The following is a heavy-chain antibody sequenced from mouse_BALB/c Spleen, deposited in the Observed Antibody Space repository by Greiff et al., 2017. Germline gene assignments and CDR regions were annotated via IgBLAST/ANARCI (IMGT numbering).Heavy chain of an antibody. CDR1: GYTFTSYW. CDR3: TRAGDGYLDY. CDR2: IYPGSGST. Sequence: LQQPGSELVRPGASVKLSCKASGYTFTSYWMHWVKQRHGQGLEWIGNIYPGSGSTNYDEKFKSKGTLTVDTSSSTAYMHLSSLTSEDSAVYYCTRAGDGYLDYWGQGTTLTVSS. D-gene: IGHD2-3*01. J-gene: IGHJ2*01. V-gene: IGHV1S22*01.